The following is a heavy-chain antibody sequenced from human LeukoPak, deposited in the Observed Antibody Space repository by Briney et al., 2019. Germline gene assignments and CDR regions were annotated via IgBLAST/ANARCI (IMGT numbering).Heavy chain of an antibody. Sequence: GESLEISCKTSGYNFTTFWIGWVRQLPGKGLEWMGIIYPGDSDTRYSPSFQGQVTISADKSISTAYLQWSSLKASDTAMYYCARHGYSSSWSVPPTDYWGQGTLVTVSS. D-gene: IGHD6-13*01. J-gene: IGHJ4*02. CDR3: ARHGYSSSWSVPPTDY. CDR2: IYPGDSDT. V-gene: IGHV5-51*01. CDR1: GYNFTTFW.